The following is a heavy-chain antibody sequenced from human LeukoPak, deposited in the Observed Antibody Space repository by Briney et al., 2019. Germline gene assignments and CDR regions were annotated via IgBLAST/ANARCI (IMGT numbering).Heavy chain of an antibody. D-gene: IGHD3-10*01. CDR1: GGSISSYY. V-gene: IGHV4-4*07. J-gene: IGHJ4*02. CDR2: IYTSGST. Sequence: PSETLSLTRTVSGGSISSYYWSWIRQPAGKGLEWIGRIYTSGSTNYNPSLKSRVTMSVDTSKNQFSLKLSSVTAADTAVYYCARDRYYYGSGGYFDYWGQGTLVTVSS. CDR3: ARDRYYYGSGGYFDY.